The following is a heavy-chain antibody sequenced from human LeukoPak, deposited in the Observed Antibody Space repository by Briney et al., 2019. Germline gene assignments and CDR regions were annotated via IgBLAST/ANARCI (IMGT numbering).Heavy chain of an antibody. CDR1: GGSISSGDYY. CDR3: ARSQLNLVVGFWMDV. CDR2: IYYNGGT. Sequence: SQTLSLTCTVAGGSISSGDYYWTWIRQHPGKGLDWIGYIYYNGGTYYYPSLKSRVTISVDTYKHQFSLKLSSVTAAHTAVDYCARSQLNLVVGFWMDVWGQGTTVTVCS. D-gene: IGHD2-2*01. J-gene: IGHJ6*02. V-gene: IGHV4-30-4*01.